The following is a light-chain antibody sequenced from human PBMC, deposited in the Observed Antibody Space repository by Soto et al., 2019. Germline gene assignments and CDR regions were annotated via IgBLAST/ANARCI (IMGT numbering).Light chain of an antibody. CDR3: SSYSTSSTLVV. CDR2: DVT. V-gene: IGLV2-14*03. J-gene: IGLJ2*01. Sequence: QSALTQPPSVSGSPGQSITLSCTGTSSDVGGYNYVSWYQHHPGKAPKLIIYDVTRRPSGVSDRFSGSKSGDTASLTISGLQAEDEADYYCSSYSTSSTLVVFGGGTKLTVL. CDR1: SSDVGGYNY.